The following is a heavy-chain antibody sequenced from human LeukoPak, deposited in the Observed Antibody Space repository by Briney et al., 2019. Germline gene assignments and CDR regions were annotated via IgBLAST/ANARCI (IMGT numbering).Heavy chain of an antibody. Sequence: GGSLRLSCAASGFTLSSYGIHWVRQAPGKGLEWVAFISYDGSTKYYADSVEGRFTISRDNSKNTLYVQMNSLRAEDTAVYYCAKDERWRRSDFHGGFDYWGQGALVTVSS. J-gene: IGHJ4*02. V-gene: IGHV3-30*18. CDR2: ISYDGSTK. CDR1: GFTLSSYG. CDR3: AKDERWRRSDFHGGFDY. D-gene: IGHD2-21*02.